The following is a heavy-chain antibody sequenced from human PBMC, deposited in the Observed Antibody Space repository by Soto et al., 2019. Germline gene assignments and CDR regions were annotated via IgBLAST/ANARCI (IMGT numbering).Heavy chain of an antibody. V-gene: IGHV4-39*07. CDR3: ARVRVDIVATINYNWFDP. D-gene: IGHD5-12*01. J-gene: IGHJ5*02. Sequence: SETLSLTCTVSGGSISSSSYYWGWIRQPPGKGLEWTGSIYYSGSTYYNPSLKSRVTISVDTSKNQFSLKLSSVTAADTAVYYCARVRVDIVATINYNWFDPWGQGTLVTVSS. CDR1: GGSISSSSYY. CDR2: IYYSGST.